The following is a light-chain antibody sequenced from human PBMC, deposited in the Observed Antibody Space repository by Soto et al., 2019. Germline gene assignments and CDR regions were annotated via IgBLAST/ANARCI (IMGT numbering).Light chain of an antibody. CDR1: QSVSSSY. J-gene: IGKJ2*01. Sequence: EIVLTQSPGTLSLSPGERATLSCRASQSVSSSYLAWYQQKPGQAPRLPIYGASSRATGIPDRFSGSGSGTDFTLTISRLEPDDFAVYYCQQYGSSPPYTFGQGTKLEIK. CDR3: QQYGSSPPYT. V-gene: IGKV3-20*01. CDR2: GAS.